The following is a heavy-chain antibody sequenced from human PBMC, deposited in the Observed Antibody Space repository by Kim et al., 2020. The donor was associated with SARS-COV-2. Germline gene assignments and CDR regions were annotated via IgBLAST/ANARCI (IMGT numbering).Heavy chain of an antibody. CDR3: ASRGGYYDSSST. J-gene: IGHJ4*02. D-gene: IGHD3-22*01. Sequence: GGSLRLSCAASGFTFSSYSMNWVRQAPGKGLEWVSSISSSSSYIYYADSVKGRFTISRDNAKNSLYLQMNSLRAEDTAVYYCASRGGYYDSSSTWGQGTLVTVSS. CDR1: GFTFSSYS. CDR2: ISSSSSYI. V-gene: IGHV3-21*01.